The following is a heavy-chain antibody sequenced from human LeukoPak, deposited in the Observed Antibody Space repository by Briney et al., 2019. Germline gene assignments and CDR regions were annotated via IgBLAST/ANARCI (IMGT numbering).Heavy chain of an antibody. V-gene: IGHV3-33*01. CDR3: ARDHRPEIQYYYMDV. J-gene: IGHJ6*03. CDR1: GFSLSNYG. Sequence: GGSLRLSCAASGFSLSNYGMHWVRQAPGKGLEWVAALLYDGNTKHYADSVKGRFTISRDISKNTFYLQMNSLTAEDTAVYYCARDHRPEIQYYYMDVWGKGTMVIVSS. D-gene: IGHD1-14*01. CDR2: LLYDGNTK.